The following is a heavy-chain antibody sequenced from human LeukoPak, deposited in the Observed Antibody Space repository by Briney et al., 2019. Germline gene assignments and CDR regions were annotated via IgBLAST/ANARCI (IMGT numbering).Heavy chain of an antibody. V-gene: IGHV4-39*01. Sequence: SETLSLTCAVSGGSISSSSYYWGWIRQPPGKGLEWIGSIYYSGSTYYNPSLKSRVAISVDTSKNQFSLKLSSVTAADTAVYYCASTDIVVVPAAMIFDYWGQGTLVTVSS. D-gene: IGHD2-2*01. CDR1: GGSISSSSYY. CDR3: ASTDIVVVPAAMIFDY. J-gene: IGHJ4*02. CDR2: IYYSGST.